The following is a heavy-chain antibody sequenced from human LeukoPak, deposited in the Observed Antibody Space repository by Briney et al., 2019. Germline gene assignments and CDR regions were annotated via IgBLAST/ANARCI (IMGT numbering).Heavy chain of an antibody. CDR2: INPNSGGT. J-gene: IGHJ6*03. D-gene: IGHD5-12*01. V-gene: IGHV1-2*02. CDR3: ARGIMATNWTYYYYNYMDV. CDR1: GYTFTGYY. Sequence: GASVKVSCKASGYTFTGYYMHWVRQAPGQGLEWMGWINPNSGGTNSAQKFQGRVTMTRDTSISTAYMVLSRLRSDDTAVYYCARGIMATNWTYYYYNYMDVWGKGTTVTVSS.